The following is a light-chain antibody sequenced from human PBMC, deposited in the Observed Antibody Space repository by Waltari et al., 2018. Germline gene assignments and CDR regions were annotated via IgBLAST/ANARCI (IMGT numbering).Light chain of an antibody. CDR2: GKN. CDR3: QSFDIRLSGGVV. Sequence: QSVLTQPPSMSGAPGQRVTISCTGSSSNIGAGHDVHWYQVFPGTAPKLLISGKNNRTSGGPDRFSGSKSDTSAPLAIGGLQAEDEADYYCQSFDIRLSGGVVFGGGTKVTVL. CDR1: SSNIGAGHD. V-gene: IGLV1-40*01. J-gene: IGLJ3*02.